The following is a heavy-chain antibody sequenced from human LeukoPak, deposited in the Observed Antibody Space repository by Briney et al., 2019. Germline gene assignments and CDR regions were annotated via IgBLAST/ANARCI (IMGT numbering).Heavy chain of an antibody. CDR1: GGTFSSYV. CDR3: ARVGNYYDSSGYYKFFDY. V-gene: IGHV1-69*13. J-gene: IGHJ4*02. CDR2: IIPIFGTA. Sequence: GASVKVSCKASGGTFSSYVISWVRQAPGQGLEWMGGIIPIFGTANYAQKFQGRVTITADESTSTAYMELSSLRSEDTAVYYCARVGNYYDSSGYYKFFDYWGQGTLVTVSS. D-gene: IGHD3-22*01.